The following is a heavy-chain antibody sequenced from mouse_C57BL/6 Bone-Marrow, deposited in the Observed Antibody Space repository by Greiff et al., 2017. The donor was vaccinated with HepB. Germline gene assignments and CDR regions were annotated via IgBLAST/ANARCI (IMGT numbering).Heavy chain of an antibody. CDR2: MYPGGGYT. Sequence: GQLQQSGAELVRPGTSVRMSCKASGYTFTNYWIGWAKQRPGHGLEWIGDMYPGGGYTNYNEKFKGKATLTADKSSSTAYMQFSSLTSEDSAIYYCARSDSYYFDYWGQGTTLTVSS. V-gene: IGHV1-63*01. CDR3: ARSDSYYFDY. J-gene: IGHJ2*01. CDR1: GYTFTNYW.